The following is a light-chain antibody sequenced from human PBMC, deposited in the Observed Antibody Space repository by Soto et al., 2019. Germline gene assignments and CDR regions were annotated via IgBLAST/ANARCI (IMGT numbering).Light chain of an antibody. CDR1: SSDVGGYDY. CDR3: CSYAGSYTLWV. J-gene: IGLJ3*02. CDR2: DVS. Sequence: QSALTQPASVSGSPGQSITISCTGTSSDVGGYDYVSWYQQHPGKAPKLMIYDVSKRPSGVPDRFSGSKSGNTASLTIPGLQADDEADYYCCSYAGSYTLWVFGGGTKVTVL. V-gene: IGLV2-11*01.